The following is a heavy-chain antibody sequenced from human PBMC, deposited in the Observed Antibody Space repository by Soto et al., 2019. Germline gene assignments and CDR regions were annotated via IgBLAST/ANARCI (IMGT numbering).Heavy chain of an antibody. J-gene: IGHJ4*02. D-gene: IGHD3-9*01. CDR3: AIQTVYDILTGYYSDY. V-gene: IGHV1-18*01. CDR1: GYTFTSYV. CDR2: ISAYNGNT. Sequence: QVQLVQSGAEVKKPGASVKVSCKASGYTFTSYVISWVRQAPGQGLEWMGWISAYNGNTNYAQKLQGRVTMTTDTPSSTAYMELRRLISDDTAVYYWAIQTVYDILTGYYSDYWGQGTLVTVSS.